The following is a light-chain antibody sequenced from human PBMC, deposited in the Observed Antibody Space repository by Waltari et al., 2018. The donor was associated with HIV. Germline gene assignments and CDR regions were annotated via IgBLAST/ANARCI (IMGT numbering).Light chain of an antibody. CDR1: RSNIGNNY. V-gene: IGLV1-51*01. CDR2: DNN. CDR3: GTWDSSLSAWV. Sequence: QSVLTQPPSVSAAPGQKVPISCSGSRSNIGNNYVSWYQQRPGTAPKLLIYDNNNRPSGIPDRFSGSESGTSATLGITGLQTGDEADYYCGTWDSSLSAWVFGGGTKLTVL. J-gene: IGLJ3*02.